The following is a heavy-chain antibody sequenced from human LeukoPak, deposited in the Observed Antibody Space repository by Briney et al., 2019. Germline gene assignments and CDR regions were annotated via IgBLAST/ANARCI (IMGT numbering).Heavy chain of an antibody. CDR3: ARGFGESEYYYYGMDV. J-gene: IGHJ6*02. V-gene: IGHV4-39*01. CDR1: GGSISSSSYY. D-gene: IGHD3-10*01. Sequence: SETLSLTCTVSGGSISSSSYYWGWIRQPPGRGLDWIGTNYYAGGTYYNPSLKSRVTISVGTSKNQFSLRLSSVTAADTAVYYCARGFGESEYYYYGMDVWGQGTTVTVSS. CDR2: NYYAGGT.